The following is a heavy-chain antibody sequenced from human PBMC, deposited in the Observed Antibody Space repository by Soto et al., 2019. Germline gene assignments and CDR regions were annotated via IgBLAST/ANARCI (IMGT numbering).Heavy chain of an antibody. Sequence: ASVKVSCKASGYTFTGYYMHWVRQAPGQGLEWMGWINPNSGGTNYAQKLQGRVTMTTDTSTSTAYMELRSLRSDDTAVYYCARRATVTTRDIDYSGQGTLVTVSS. CDR2: INPNSGGT. D-gene: IGHD4-17*01. V-gene: IGHV1-2*02. CDR1: GYTFTGYY. J-gene: IGHJ4*02. CDR3: ARRATVTTRDIDY.